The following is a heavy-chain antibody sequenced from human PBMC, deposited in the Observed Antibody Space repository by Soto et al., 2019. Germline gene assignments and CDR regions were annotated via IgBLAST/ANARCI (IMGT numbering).Heavy chain of an antibody. V-gene: IGHV4-31*02. J-gene: IGHJ3*02. Sequence: WTWIRQHPGKGLEWIGHIYYSGTTYYNPSLKSRVTISLDTSKNQFSLNLNSVTAADTAVYYCARDLGIAVAPQGAFDIWGQGTMVTVSS. CDR2: IYYSGTT. CDR3: ARDLGIAVAPQGAFDI. D-gene: IGHD6-19*01.